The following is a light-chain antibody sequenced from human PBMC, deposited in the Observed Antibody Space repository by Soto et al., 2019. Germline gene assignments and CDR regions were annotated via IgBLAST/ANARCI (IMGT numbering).Light chain of an antibody. V-gene: IGKV3-20*01. CDR2: DAS. Sequence: EIVLTQSPGTLSLSPGERATLSCRASQSVSSSYLAWCQHKPGQAPRLLIYDASSRATGIPDRFSGSGSGTDFTLTISRLEPEDFAVYYCQQYGSSPWTFGQGTKVEVK. CDR1: QSVSSSY. CDR3: QQYGSSPWT. J-gene: IGKJ1*01.